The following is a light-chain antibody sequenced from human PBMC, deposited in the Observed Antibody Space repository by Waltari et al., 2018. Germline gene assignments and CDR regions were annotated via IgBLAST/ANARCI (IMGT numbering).Light chain of an antibody. CDR1: QTISIY. J-gene: IGKJ2*01. CDR3: QQLNSYRYT. CDR2: AAS. Sequence: IQLTQSPSFLSASVGDRVTITCRASQTISIYLAWYQQKPGKAPKRLIYAASTLQRGGPSRFSGRASGTEFSLTISSLQPEDSATYYCQQLNSYRYTFGQGTKLEIK. V-gene: IGKV1-9*01.